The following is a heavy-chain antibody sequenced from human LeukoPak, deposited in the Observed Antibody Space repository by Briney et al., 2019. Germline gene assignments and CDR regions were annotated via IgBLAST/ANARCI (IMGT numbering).Heavy chain of an antibody. V-gene: IGHV3-23*01. CDR1: GFTFSSYA. D-gene: IGHD6-13*01. Sequence: GGSLRLSCAASGFTFSSYAMSWVRQAPGKGLEWVSAISGSGGSTYYADSVKGRFTISRDNSKNTLYLQMNSLRAEDTAVYYCAKHYRPQLVYYYYGMDVWGQGTTVTVSS. J-gene: IGHJ6*02. CDR2: ISGSGGST. CDR3: AKHYRPQLVYYYYGMDV.